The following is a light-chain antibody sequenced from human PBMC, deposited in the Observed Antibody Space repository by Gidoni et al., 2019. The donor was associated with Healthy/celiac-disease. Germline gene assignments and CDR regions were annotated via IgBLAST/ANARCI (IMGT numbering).Light chain of an antibody. CDR3: QQYNSFPCT. J-gene: IGKJ1*01. CDR2: DAY. CDR1: QRIGGW. Sequence: DIQMTQFPSTLSASVGDRVTITCRASQRIGGWLAWYQQKPGKAPKLLISDAYSLENGVPSRFSGSGSGTEFSLTFSDLQPDDFATYYCQQYNSFPCTFGQGTKVEIK. V-gene: IGKV1-5*01.